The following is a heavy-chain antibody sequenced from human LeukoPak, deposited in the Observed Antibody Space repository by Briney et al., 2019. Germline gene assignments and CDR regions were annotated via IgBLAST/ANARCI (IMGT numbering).Heavy chain of an antibody. CDR2: INAGNGNT. Sequence: ASVKVSCKASGYTFTSYAMHWVRQAPGQRLEWMGWINAGNGNTKYSQKFQGRVTITRDTSASTAYMELSSLRSEDTAVYYCARVGVVVAATGPDYWGQGTLVTVSS. CDR1: GYTFTSYA. CDR3: ARVGVVVAATGPDY. V-gene: IGHV1-3*01. J-gene: IGHJ4*02. D-gene: IGHD2-15*01.